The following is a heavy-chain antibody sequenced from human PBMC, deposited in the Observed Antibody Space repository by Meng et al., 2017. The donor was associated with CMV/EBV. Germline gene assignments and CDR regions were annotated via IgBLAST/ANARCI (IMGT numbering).Heavy chain of an antibody. CDR2: IYSGGST. D-gene: IGHD5-12*01. J-gene: IGHJ6*02. V-gene: IGHV3-53*01. CDR3: ARDKVLRLRGGDYYYGMDV. Sequence: GESLKISCAASGFTVSSNYMSWVRQARGKGLEWVSAIYSGGSTYYEDSVKGRFTISRDNSKNTLYLQMNSLRAEDTAVYYCARDKVLRLRGGDYYYGMDVWGQGTTVTVSS. CDR1: GFTVSSNY.